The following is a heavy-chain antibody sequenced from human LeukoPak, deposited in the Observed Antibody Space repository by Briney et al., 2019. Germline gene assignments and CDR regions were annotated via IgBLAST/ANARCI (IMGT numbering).Heavy chain of an antibody. V-gene: IGHV3-7*01. J-gene: IGHJ4*02. CDR2: IKQDGSEK. D-gene: IGHD6-19*01. Sequence: PGRSLRLSCAASGFTFSSYAMHWVRQAPGKGLEWVANIKQDGSEKYYVDSVKGRFTISRDNARNSLYLQMNSLRAEDTAVYYCARGPDHSSGWYGYIDYWGQGTLVTVSS. CDR3: ARGPDHSSGWYGYIDY. CDR1: GFTFSSYA.